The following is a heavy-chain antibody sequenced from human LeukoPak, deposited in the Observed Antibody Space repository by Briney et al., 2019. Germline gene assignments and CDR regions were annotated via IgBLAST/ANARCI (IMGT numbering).Heavy chain of an antibody. CDR1: GFTFSSYW. CDR2: INSDGSST. Sequence: PGGSLRLSCAASGFTFSSYWMHWVRQAPGKGLVWVSRINSDGSSTSYADSVKGRFTISRDNAKNTLYLQMNSLRAEDTAVYYCARAGLALEWSHESFFPPFDYYYYGMDVWGQGTTVTVSS. J-gene: IGHJ6*02. CDR3: ARAGLALEWSHESFFPPFDYYYYGMDV. V-gene: IGHV3-74*01. D-gene: IGHD3-3*01.